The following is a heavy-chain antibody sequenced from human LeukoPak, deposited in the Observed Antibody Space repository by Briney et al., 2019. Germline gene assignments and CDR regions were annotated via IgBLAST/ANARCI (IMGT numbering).Heavy chain of an antibody. CDR1: GFTFSTYV. CDR2: ISGSGGNA. V-gene: IGHV3-23*01. D-gene: IGHD5-18*01. CDR3: AKDDTWMQLWYDY. J-gene: IGHJ4*02. Sequence: PGGSLRLSCTASGFTFSTYVMTWVRQAPGKGLEWVSAISGSGGNAYYADSVKGRFTISRDNSKNMLYLQMNSLRAEDTAVYYCAKDDTWMQLWYDYWGQGTLVTVSS.